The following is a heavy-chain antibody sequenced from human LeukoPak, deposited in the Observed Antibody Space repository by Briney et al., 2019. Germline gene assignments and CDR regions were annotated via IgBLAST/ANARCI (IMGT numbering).Heavy chain of an antibody. Sequence: SETLSLTCTVSRDSITSAGYYWTWIRQHPGKGLEWIGYISYSGITSYNPSLKSRVTISVDTSKDQVSLKLTSVTAADTAVYYCARDSVPLYCSDMGCYPPAAGMDVWGQGTPVTVSS. CDR3: ARDSVPLYCSDMGCYPPAAGMDV. V-gene: IGHV4-31*03. CDR1: RDSITSAGYY. CDR2: ISYSGIT. J-gene: IGHJ6*02. D-gene: IGHD2-15*01.